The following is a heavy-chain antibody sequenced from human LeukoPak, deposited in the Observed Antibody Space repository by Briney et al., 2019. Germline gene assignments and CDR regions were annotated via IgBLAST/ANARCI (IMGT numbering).Heavy chain of an antibody. J-gene: IGHJ5*02. CDR1: GGSISSFY. V-gene: IGHV4-4*09. Sequence: SSETLSLTCTVSGGSISSFYCSWIRQPPGKQLEWIGYIHTSGNTNHNPSLKSRVTMSVDTSKNQFSLHLRSVTAADTAVYYCARLHDPQISFNWFDTWGQGTLVTVFS. CDR3: ARLHDPQISFNWFDT. CDR2: IHTSGNT. D-gene: IGHD3-16*02.